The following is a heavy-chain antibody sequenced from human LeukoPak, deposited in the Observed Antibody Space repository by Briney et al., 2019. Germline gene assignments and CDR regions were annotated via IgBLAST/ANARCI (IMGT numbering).Heavy chain of an antibody. J-gene: IGHJ6*02. CDR3: ARVSYYGSGSYLFYGMDV. CDR1: GGSISSSSYY. V-gene: IGHV4-39*07. CDR2: IYYSGST. Sequence: SETLSLTCTVSGGSISSSSYYWGWIRQPPGKGLEWIGSIYYSGSTYYNPSLKSRVTISVDTSKNQFSLKLSSVTAADTAVYYCARVSYYGSGSYLFYGMDVWGQGTTVTVSS. D-gene: IGHD3-10*01.